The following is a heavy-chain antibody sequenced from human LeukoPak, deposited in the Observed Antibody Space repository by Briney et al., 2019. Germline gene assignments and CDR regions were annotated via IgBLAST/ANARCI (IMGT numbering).Heavy chain of an antibody. CDR3: ARDRGCRSGGSCYYFDY. D-gene: IGHD2-15*01. Sequence: PGGSLRLSCAASGFIVSSNHMTWVRQAPGKGLEWVSVIYSGGSTYYADSVKGRFSISRDNSKNTLYLQMNSLRAEDTAVYYCARDRGCRSGGSCYYFDYWGQGTLVTVSS. CDR1: GFIVSSNH. V-gene: IGHV3-53*01. CDR2: IYSGGST. J-gene: IGHJ4*02.